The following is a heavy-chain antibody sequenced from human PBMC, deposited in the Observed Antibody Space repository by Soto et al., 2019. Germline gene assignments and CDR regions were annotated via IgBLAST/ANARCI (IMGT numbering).Heavy chain of an antibody. CDR3: AMRVYSSSWYLGAFDI. V-gene: IGHV4-4*02. CDR2: IYHSGST. D-gene: IGHD6-13*01. J-gene: IGHJ3*02. CDR1: SGSISSSNW. Sequence: QVQLQESGPGLVKPSGTLSLTCAVSSGSISSSNWWSWVRQPPGKGLEWMGEIYHSGSTNYNPSLKCRVTISVDKSKNKFSLKLSAVTAADTAGYYCAMRVYSSSWYLGAFDIWGQGTMVTVSS.